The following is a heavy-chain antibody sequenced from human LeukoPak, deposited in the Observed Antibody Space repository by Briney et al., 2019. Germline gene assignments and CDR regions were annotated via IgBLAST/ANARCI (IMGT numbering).Heavy chain of an antibody. V-gene: IGHV3-49*03. CDR3: TSPSPVTSGYYYFDY. CDR2: IRSKAYGGTT. Sequence: GGSLRLSCTASGFTFGDYAMSWCRRAPGKVLEWVGFIRSKAYGGTTEYAASVKGRFTISRDDSKSIAYLQMNSLKTEDTAVYYCTSPSPVTSGYYYFDYWGQGTLVTVSS. D-gene: IGHD4-17*01. CDR1: GFTFGDYA. J-gene: IGHJ4*02.